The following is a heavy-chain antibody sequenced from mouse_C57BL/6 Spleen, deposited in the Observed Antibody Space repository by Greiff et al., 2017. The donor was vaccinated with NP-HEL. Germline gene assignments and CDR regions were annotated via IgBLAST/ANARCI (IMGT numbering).Heavy chain of an antibody. V-gene: IGHV7-3*01. J-gene: IGHJ4*01. CDR1: GFTFTDYY. CDR2: IRNKANGYTT. Sequence: EVKLMESGGGLVQPGGSLSLSCAASGFTFTDYYMSWVRQPPGKALEWLGFIRNKANGYTTEYSASVKGRFTISRDNSQSILYLQMNALRAEDSATYYCARSERGYYAMDYWGQGTSVTVSS. CDR3: ARSERGYYAMDY.